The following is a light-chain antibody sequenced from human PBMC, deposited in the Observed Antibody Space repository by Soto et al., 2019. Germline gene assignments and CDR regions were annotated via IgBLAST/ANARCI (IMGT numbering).Light chain of an antibody. CDR3: QQYNSYMYT. J-gene: IGKJ2*01. CDR2: DAS. Sequence: DIQMTQSPSTLSASVGDRVTITCRASQSISSWLAWYQQKPGKAPKLLIYDASSLESGVTSRFSGSGSGTEFTLTISSLHPDDFATYYCQQYNSYMYTFGQGTKLEIK. V-gene: IGKV1-5*01. CDR1: QSISSW.